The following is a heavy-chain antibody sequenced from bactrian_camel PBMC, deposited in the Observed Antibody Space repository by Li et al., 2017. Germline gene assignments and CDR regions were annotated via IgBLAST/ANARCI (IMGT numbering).Heavy chain of an antibody. CDR1: GSPYYGC. V-gene: IGHV3S53*01. D-gene: IGHD7*01. CDR2: IASDGTT. Sequence: VQLVESGGGSVQAGGSLRLSCEASGSPYYGCMAWFRQPPGKEREGVAVIASDGTTAYADSVKGRFTISKDNAKNTLYLQMNSLKPEDTAMYYCAADFVNLQLARSYNYWGQGTQVTVS. J-gene: IGHJ4*01. CDR3: AADFVNLQLARSYNY.